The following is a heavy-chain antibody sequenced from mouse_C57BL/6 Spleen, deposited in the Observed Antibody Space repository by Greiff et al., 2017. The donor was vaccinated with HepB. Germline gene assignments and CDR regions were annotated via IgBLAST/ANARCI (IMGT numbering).Heavy chain of an antibody. CDR2: INYDGSST. J-gene: IGHJ4*01. Sequence: DVKLVESEGGLVQPGSSMKLSCTASGFNFSDYYMAWVRQVPEKGLEWVANINYDGSSTYYLDSLKSRFIISRDNAKNILYLQMSSLKSEDTATYYCARDGLGMDYWGQGTSVTVSS. D-gene: IGHD4-1*01. V-gene: IGHV5-16*01. CDR3: ARDGLGMDY. CDR1: GFNFSDYY.